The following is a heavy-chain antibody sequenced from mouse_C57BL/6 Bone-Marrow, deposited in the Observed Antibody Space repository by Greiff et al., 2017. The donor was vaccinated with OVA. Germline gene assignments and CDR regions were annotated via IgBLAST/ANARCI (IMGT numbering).Heavy chain of an antibody. D-gene: IGHD1-1*01. Sequence: EVQVVESGGGLVKPGGSLKLSCAASGFTFSDYGMHWVRQAPEQGLEWVAYISSGSSTIYYADTVKGRFTISRDNAKNTLFLQMTSLRSEDTAMYYCARHYGSSYAMDYWGQGTSVTVSS. V-gene: IGHV5-17*01. CDR3: ARHYGSSYAMDY. J-gene: IGHJ4*01. CDR1: GFTFSDYG. CDR2: ISSGSSTI.